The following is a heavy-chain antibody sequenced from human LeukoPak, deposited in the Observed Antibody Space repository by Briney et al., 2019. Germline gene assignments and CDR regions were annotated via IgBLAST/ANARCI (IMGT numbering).Heavy chain of an antibody. Sequence: GVSLKLSCAASGFTFSGSAMHWVRQASGKGLEWVGRIRSKANSYATAYAASVKGRFTISRDDSKNTAYLQMNSLKTEDTAVYYCTRATTVTLSSLDYWGQGTLVTVSS. CDR3: TRATTVTLSSLDY. CDR1: GFTFSGSA. V-gene: IGHV3-73*01. D-gene: IGHD4-17*01. CDR2: IRSKANSYAT. J-gene: IGHJ4*02.